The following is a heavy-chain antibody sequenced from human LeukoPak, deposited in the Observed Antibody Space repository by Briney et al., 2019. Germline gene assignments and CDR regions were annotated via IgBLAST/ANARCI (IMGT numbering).Heavy chain of an antibody. Sequence: GGSLKLSCAASGFTFSGSAMHWIRQASGKGLEWVGRIRSKANSYATAYAASVKGRFTISRDDSKNTAYLQMNSLKTEDTAVYYCTRLHTAAGAFLNDYWGQGTLVTVSS. J-gene: IGHJ4*02. CDR3: TRLHTAAGAFLNDY. V-gene: IGHV3-73*01. CDR1: GFTFSGSA. D-gene: IGHD6-13*01. CDR2: IRSKANSYAT.